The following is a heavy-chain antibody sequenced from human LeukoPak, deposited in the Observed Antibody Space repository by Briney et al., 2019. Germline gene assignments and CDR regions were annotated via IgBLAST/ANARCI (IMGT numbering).Heavy chain of an antibody. CDR1: GFTFSRYW. V-gene: IGHV3-7*04. CDR2: IKEDGSAK. Sequence: GGSLRLSCTASGFTFSRYWMTWDRQAPGKGLEWVANIKEDGSAKYYVDSMKGRFTISRDNAKNSLYLQINSLRAEDTAVYYCARDSPGYGGYSYWGQGTLVTVSS. J-gene: IGHJ4*02. CDR3: ARDSPGYGGYSY. D-gene: IGHD5-12*01.